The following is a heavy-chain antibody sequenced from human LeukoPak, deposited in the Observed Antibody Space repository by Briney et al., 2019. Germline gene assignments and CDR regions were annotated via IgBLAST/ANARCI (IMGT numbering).Heavy chain of an antibody. CDR1: GGTFSTYA. J-gene: IGHJ4*02. Sequence: SVKVSCKASGGTFSTYAISWVRQAPGQGLEWMGGISHIFGSANYARKFQGRVTITADESTTTAYMELSSLRSEDTAMYYCASRLMVEMSTYFDYWGQGTLVTVSS. CDR3: ASRLMVEMSTYFDY. D-gene: IGHD5-24*01. CDR2: ISHIFGSA. V-gene: IGHV1-69*13.